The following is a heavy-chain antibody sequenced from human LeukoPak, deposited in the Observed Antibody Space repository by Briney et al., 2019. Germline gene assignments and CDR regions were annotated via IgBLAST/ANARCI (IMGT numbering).Heavy chain of an antibody. CDR2: IYYSGST. Sequence: SETLSLTFTVSGGSISSYYWSWIRQPPGKGLEWIGYIYYSGSTNYNPSLKSRVTISVDTSKNQFSLKLSSVTAADTAVYYCARDRRSRRTYYDILRDGMDVWGQGTTVTVSS. CDR3: ARDRRSRRTYYDILRDGMDV. CDR1: GGSISSYY. D-gene: IGHD3-9*01. V-gene: IGHV4-59*01. J-gene: IGHJ6*02.